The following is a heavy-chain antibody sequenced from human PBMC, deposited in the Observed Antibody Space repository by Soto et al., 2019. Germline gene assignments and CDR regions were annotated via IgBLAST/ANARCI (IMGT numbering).Heavy chain of an antibody. CDR1: GGSVSSGGSY. Sequence: QVQLQESGPGRVKPSETLSLTCTVSGGSVSSGGSYWSWIRQPPGKGLEWIGFISYTGSTNCNPSLTGRVTISVDTSKNQFSLKVSSVTAADTAMYYCARGVRSSDYWGQGTLVTVSS. CDR3: ARGVRSSDY. CDR2: ISYTGST. V-gene: IGHV4-61*08. D-gene: IGHD6-6*01. J-gene: IGHJ4*02.